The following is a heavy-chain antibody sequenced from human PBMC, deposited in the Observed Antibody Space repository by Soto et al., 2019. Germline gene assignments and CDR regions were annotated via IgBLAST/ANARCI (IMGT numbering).Heavy chain of an antibody. CDR2: ISYSGST. Sequence: LSRTCTVYGGSITGHYGSWNRQPPGKGLQYIGYISYSGSTNYNPSLKSRATISVDTSNNQFSLRLSSVTAADTAVYYCARDVGLQHDTGYYDFWSGKNNWFDPWGQGILVTVTS. D-gene: IGHD3-3*01. CDR1: GGSITGHY. V-gene: IGHV4-59*11. J-gene: IGHJ5*02. CDR3: ARDVGLQHDTGYYDFWSGKNNWFDP.